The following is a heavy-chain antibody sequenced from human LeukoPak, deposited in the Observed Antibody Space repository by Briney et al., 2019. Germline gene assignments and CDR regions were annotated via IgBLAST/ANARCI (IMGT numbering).Heavy chain of an antibody. V-gene: IGHV1-8*02. J-gene: IGHJ6*02. CDR1: GYTFTSYG. CDR3: AREGRVAAAGKYYYYYGMDV. D-gene: IGHD6-13*01. Sequence: ASVKVSCKASGYTFTSYGINWVRQATGQGLEWMGWMNPNSGNTGYAQKFQGRVTMTRNTSISTAYMELSSLRSEDTAVYYCAREGRVAAAGKYYYYYGMDVWGQGTTVTVSS. CDR2: MNPNSGNT.